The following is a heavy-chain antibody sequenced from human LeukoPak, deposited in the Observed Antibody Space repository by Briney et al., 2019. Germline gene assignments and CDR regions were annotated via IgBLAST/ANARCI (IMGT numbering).Heavy chain of an antibody. CDR3: ATGSDFYYAS. CDR1: GFTFTRNC. J-gene: IGHJ5*02. CDR2: IPHDGSNA. Sequence: GGSPRLSCVASGFTFTRNCMHWVRQAPGKGLEWVAAIPHDGSNALYADSVKGRFTISRDDSKNTQYLQMNSLRIEDSAMYYCATGSDFYYASWGQGIMVTVSS. V-gene: IGHV3-30*03. D-gene: IGHD3-3*01.